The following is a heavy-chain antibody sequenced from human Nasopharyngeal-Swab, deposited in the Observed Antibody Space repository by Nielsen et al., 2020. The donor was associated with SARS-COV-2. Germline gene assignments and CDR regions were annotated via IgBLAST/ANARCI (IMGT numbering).Heavy chain of an antibody. D-gene: IGHD6-13*01. Sequence: GESLKISCAASGFTFSNYEMNWVRQAPGKGLEWVSYINSGGVAIYYADSVKGRFTISRDNARNSVYLQLNSLRAEDTALYYCATWKGSNWFDYWGQGTLVTVSS. CDR3: ATWKGSNWFDY. CDR1: GFTFSNYE. J-gene: IGHJ4*02. CDR2: INSGGVAI. V-gene: IGHV3-48*03.